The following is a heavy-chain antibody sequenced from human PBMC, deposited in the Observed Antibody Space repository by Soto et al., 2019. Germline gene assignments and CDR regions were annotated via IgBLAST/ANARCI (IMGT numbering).Heavy chain of an antibody. V-gene: IGHV1-18*01. Sequence: QVQLVQSGAEVKKPGASVKVSCKASGYTFITYGVSWVRQAPGQGLDWLGWISTYNGNTRYAERLQGRVTMTTDTTTNTAYMELRNLRSDDTAVDYCARGPTDYYDNSANYCLDYWGQGTLVTVSS. CDR1: GYTFITYG. CDR3: ARGPTDYYDNSANYCLDY. J-gene: IGHJ4*02. CDR2: ISTYNGNT. D-gene: IGHD3-22*01.